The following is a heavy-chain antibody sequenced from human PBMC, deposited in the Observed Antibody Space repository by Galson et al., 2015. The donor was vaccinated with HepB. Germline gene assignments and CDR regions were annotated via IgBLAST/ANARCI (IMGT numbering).Heavy chain of an antibody. Sequence: SVKVSCKASGYTFTSYGISWVRQAPGQGLEWMGWISAYNGNTNYAQKLQGRVTMTTDTSTSTAYMELRSLRSDDTAVYYCARVSAAVFNNWFDPWGQGTLVTVSS. CDR2: ISAYNGNT. CDR1: GYTFTSYG. J-gene: IGHJ5*02. D-gene: IGHD2-15*01. CDR3: ARVSAAVFNNWFDP. V-gene: IGHV1-18*04.